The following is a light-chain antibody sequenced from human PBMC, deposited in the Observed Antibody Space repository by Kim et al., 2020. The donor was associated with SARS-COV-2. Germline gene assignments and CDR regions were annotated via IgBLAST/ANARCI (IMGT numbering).Light chain of an antibody. CDR3: QQLNSYPLT. Sequence: ASVGERVPIPCRASQESSSKLAWYQPKPGKAPKLLIYAASTLQSGVPSRFSGSGSGTDFTLTISSLQPEDFATYYCQQLNSYPLTFGGGTKVDIK. CDR1: QESSSK. V-gene: IGKV1-9*01. CDR2: AAS. J-gene: IGKJ4*01.